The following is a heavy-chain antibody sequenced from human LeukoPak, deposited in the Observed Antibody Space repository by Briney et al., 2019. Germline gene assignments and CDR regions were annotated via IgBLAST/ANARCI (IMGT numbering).Heavy chain of an antibody. CDR3: VRDSKRHLVGATQGWFDP. CDR2: IHYSGNS. CDR1: GGSISSSSKY. V-gene: IGHV4-61*05. J-gene: IGHJ5*02. D-gene: IGHD1-26*01. Sequence: SETLSLTCTVSGGSISSSSKYWGWIRQPPGKGLEWIGYIHYSGNSDYNPSLKSRFTISVDTSKNQFSLKVISVTAADTAVYYCVRDSKRHLVGATQGWFDPWGQGILVTVSS.